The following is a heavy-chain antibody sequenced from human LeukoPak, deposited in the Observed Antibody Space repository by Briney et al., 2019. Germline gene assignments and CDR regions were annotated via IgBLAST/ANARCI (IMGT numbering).Heavy chain of an antibody. CDR2: IYHSGST. J-gene: IGHJ3*02. Sequence: SETLSLTCTVSGYSISSGYYWGWIRQPPGKGLEWIGSIYHSGSTYYNPSLKSRVTISVDTSKNQFSLKLSSVTAADTAVYYCARVHYDFWSGYYPGAFDIWGQGIMVTVSS. CDR1: GYSISSGYY. D-gene: IGHD3-3*01. CDR3: ARVHYDFWSGYYPGAFDI. V-gene: IGHV4-38-2*02.